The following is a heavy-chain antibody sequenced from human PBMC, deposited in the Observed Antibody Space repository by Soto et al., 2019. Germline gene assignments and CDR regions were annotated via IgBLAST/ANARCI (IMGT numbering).Heavy chain of an antibody. CDR2: ISGSGGST. CDR1: ALALDSYC. Sequence: GRCRRLSWSLAALALDSYCMHWDRHVQSGGPVWVSAISGSGGSTYYADSVKGRFTISRDNCKNTLYLQMNSLRAEDTDVYYCAKDPYYDILTGYYAVAIPIFDIWGQGTMVTVS. CDR3: AKDPYYDILTGYYAVAIPIFDI. D-gene: IGHD3-9*01. J-gene: IGHJ3*02. V-gene: IGHV3-23*01.